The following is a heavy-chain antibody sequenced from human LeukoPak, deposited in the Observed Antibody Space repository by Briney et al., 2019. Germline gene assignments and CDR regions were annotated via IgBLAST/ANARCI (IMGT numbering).Heavy chain of an antibody. D-gene: IGHD1-14*01. CDR2: TYYRSKWFN. Sequence: SQTLSLTCVISGDSVFSNNVAWNWIRQSPSRGLEWLGRTYYRSKWFNDYAESVKSRININPDTSKNQFSLQLNSVTPEDTAMYYCSREGPGARTFDIWGQGTMVTVSS. CDR3: SREGPGARTFDI. CDR1: GDSVFSNNVA. V-gene: IGHV6-1*01. J-gene: IGHJ3*02.